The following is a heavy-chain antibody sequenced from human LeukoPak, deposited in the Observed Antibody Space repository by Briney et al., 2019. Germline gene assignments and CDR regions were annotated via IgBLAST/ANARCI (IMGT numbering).Heavy chain of an antibody. Sequence: GASVKVSCKASGFTFTSSAMQWVRQARGQRLEWIGWIVVGSGNTNYAQKFQERVTITRDMSTSTAYMELSSLRSEDTAVYYCAAAPLGAAAGTVDYWGQGTLVTVSS. CDR3: AAAPLGAAAGTVDY. J-gene: IGHJ4*02. V-gene: IGHV1-58*02. D-gene: IGHD6-13*01. CDR2: IVVGSGNT. CDR1: GFTFTSSA.